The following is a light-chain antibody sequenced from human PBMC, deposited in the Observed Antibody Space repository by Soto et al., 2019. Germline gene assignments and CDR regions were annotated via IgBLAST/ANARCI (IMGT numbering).Light chain of an antibody. CDR1: VSEVAGYTY. CDR3: SSFTRIVGL. Sequence: QSALTQPASVSGSPGQTITISCTGAVSEVAGYTYVSWYQQHPGKGPKVIIYGVSNRPLGVSNRFSGSKSGTTASLTISGLQAEDEADYYCSSFTRIVGLFGGGTKVTVL. V-gene: IGLV2-14*03. CDR2: GVS. J-gene: IGLJ2*01.